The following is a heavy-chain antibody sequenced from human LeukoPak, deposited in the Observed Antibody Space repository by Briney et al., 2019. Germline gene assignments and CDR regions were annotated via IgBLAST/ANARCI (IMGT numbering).Heavy chain of an antibody. CDR2: INPYSGGT. CDR3: ARDVVGGSGSDY. V-gene: IGHV1-2*02. Sequence: ASVKVSCKASGYTFTGYYMHWVRQAPGQGLESMGWINPYSGGTNYAQKFQGRVTMTRDTSISTAYMELSRLRSDDTAVYYCARDVVGGSGSDYWGQGTLVTVSS. CDR1: GYTFTGYY. D-gene: IGHD2-15*01. J-gene: IGHJ4*02.